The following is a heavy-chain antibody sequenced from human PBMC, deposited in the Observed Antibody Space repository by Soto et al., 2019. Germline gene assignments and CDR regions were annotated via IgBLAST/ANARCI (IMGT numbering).Heavy chain of an antibody. CDR2: IKSKTDGGTT. J-gene: IGHJ4*02. CDR3: TTDYPRSLPGY. V-gene: IGHV3-15*01. Sequence: GGSLRLSCAASGFTFSSAWMSWVRQAPGKGLEWVGRIKSKTDGGTTDYAAPVKGRFTISRDDSKNTLYLQMNSLKTEDTAVYYCTTDYPRSLPGYWGQGTQVTVSS. CDR1: GFTFSSAW.